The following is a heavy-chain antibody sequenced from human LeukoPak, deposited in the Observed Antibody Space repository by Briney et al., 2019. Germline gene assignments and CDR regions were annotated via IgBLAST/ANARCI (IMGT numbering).Heavy chain of an antibody. V-gene: IGHV3-20*04. CDR2: INWNGGST. CDR3: ARGATGTTFDY. CDR1: GFKFDDYG. D-gene: IGHD1-1*01. Sequence: SGGSLRLSCAPSGFKFDDYGMSWVRQAPGKGLEWVSGINWNGGSTGYADSVKGRFTISRDNAKNSLDLQMNSLRAEDTALYYCARGATGTTFDYWGQGTLVTVSS. J-gene: IGHJ4*02.